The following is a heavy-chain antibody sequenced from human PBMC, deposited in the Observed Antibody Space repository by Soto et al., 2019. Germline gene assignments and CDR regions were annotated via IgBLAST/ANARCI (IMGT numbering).Heavy chain of an antibody. CDR1: GGSISRSSYY. J-gene: IGHJ4*02. V-gene: IGHV4-39*01. CDR3: ARHDYGGFGL. D-gene: IGHD4-17*01. CDR2: IYYSGST. Sequence: LSLTCTVSGGSISRSSYYWGWIRQPPGKGLEWIGSIYYSGSTYYNPSLKSRVTISVDTSKNQFSLKLSSVTAADTAVYYCARHDYGGFGLWGQGTLVTVSS.